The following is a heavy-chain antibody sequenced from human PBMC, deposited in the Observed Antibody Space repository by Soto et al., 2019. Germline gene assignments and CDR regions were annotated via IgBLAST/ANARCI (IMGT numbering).Heavy chain of an antibody. CDR3: AREGSYWNDVGPD. J-gene: IGHJ4*02. V-gene: IGHV3-66*01. Sequence: LRLSCAAPGFPLSNYSLHLVPQAPGKGLEWVSFIYSGGSKYYADSVKGRFTISRDSSKNTLYLQMNSLRAEDTAVYFCAREGSYWNDVGPDWGQGTLVTVSS. D-gene: IGHD1-1*01. CDR2: IYSGGSK. CDR1: GFPLSNYS.